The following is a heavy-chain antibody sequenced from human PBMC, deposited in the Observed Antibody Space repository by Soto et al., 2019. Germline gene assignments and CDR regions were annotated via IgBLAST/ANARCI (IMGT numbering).Heavy chain of an antibody. Sequence: GGSLRLSCTASGFIVSDTYVSWVRQAPGKGLEWVSVISNRGDTHYADSVRGRFSLSRDISDNTLHLQMNNLRVEDTAVYYCAREPRYCRGGSCSITGDAYDIWGQGTMVTVS. V-gene: IGHV3-66*01. D-gene: IGHD2-15*01. CDR2: ISNRGDT. CDR1: GFIVSDTY. J-gene: IGHJ3*02. CDR3: AREPRYCRGGSCSITGDAYDI.